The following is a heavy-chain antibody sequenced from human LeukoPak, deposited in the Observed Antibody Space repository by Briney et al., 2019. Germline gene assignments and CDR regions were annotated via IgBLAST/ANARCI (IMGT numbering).Heavy chain of an antibody. CDR3: ARRGVVIRVILVGFHKEAYYFDS. Sequence: GGSLRLSCAVSGITLSNYGMSWVRQAPGKGLEWVAGISGSGGRTTYTDSVKGRFTISRDNPKNTLYLQMSSLRVEDTAVHFCARRGVVIRVILVGFHKEAYYFDSWGQGALVTVSS. V-gene: IGHV3-23*01. J-gene: IGHJ4*02. CDR1: GITLSNYG. CDR2: ISGSGGRT. D-gene: IGHD3-22*01.